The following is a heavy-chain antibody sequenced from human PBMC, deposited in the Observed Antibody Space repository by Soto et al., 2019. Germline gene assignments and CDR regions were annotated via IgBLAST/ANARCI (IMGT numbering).Heavy chain of an antibody. Sequence: GGSLRLSCAASGFTFSSYAMSWVRQAPGKGLEWVSAISGSGGSTYYADSVKGRFTISRDNSKNTLYLQMNSLRAEDTAVYYCPKDPETLSGSYRFDPWGQGTLVTVSS. CDR2: ISGSGGST. D-gene: IGHD1-26*01. CDR1: GFTFSSYA. V-gene: IGHV3-23*01. CDR3: PKDPETLSGSYRFDP. J-gene: IGHJ5*02.